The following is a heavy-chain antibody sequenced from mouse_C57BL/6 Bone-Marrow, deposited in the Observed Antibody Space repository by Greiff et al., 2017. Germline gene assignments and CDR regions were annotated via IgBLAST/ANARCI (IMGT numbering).Heavy chain of an antibody. D-gene: IGHD1-1*01. V-gene: IGHV1-81*01. Sequence: VKLVESGAELARPGASVKLSCKASGYTFTSYGISWVKQRTGQGLEWIGMIHPNSGSTNYNEKFKSKATLTVDKSSSTAYMQLSSLTSEDSAVYYCGTDYGSSYNYWGQGTTLTVSS. CDR1: GYTFTSYG. J-gene: IGHJ2*01. CDR3: GTDYGSSYNY. CDR2: IHPNSGST.